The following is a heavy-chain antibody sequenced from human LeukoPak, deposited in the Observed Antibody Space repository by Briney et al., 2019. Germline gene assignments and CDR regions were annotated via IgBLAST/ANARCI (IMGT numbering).Heavy chain of an antibody. D-gene: IGHD3-10*01. CDR2: IWHDGSHK. CDR1: GFSFDTYA. V-gene: IGHV3-33*01. Sequence: GGSLRLSCAASGFSFDTYAMHWVRQAPGQGLEWVALIWHDGSHKFYSNSVRGQFTISRDNSKNTVYLQMNNLRPDDTAVYYCAREIFGSGSDPDFWGQGTLVTVSS. CDR3: AREIFGSGSDPDF. J-gene: IGHJ4*02.